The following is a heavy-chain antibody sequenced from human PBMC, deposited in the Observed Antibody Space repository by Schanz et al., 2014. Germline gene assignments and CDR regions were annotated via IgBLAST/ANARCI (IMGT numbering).Heavy chain of an antibody. CDR1: GFTFSAHA. Sequence: EVLLVDSGGGLVQPGGSLRLSCGASGFTFSAHAMSWVRQAPGKGPEWFSAISGSGRDTYYAASVKGRFTISRDNSKNTLSLQMTSLRAEDTAVYYCAKELRPGTARPRGNFDYWGQGTLVTVSS. V-gene: IGHV3-23*04. CDR2: ISGSGRDT. J-gene: IGHJ4*02. D-gene: IGHD6-13*01. CDR3: AKELRPGTARPRGNFDY.